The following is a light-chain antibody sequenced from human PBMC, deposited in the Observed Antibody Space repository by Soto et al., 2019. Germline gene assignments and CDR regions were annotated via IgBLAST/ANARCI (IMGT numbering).Light chain of an antibody. V-gene: IGKV3-20*01. CDR3: QQYGSSPYT. Sequence: ENVLTQSPGTLSWSPGERATLSCRASQSVSSSYLAWYQQKPGQAPRLLIYGASNRTTGIPDRFSGSGSGTDFTLTISRLEPEDFAIYYCQQYGSSPYTFGQGTKLEIK. CDR2: GAS. J-gene: IGKJ2*01. CDR1: QSVSSSY.